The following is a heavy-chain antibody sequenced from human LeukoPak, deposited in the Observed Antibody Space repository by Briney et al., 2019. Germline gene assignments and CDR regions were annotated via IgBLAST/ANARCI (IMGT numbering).Heavy chain of an antibody. Sequence: SETLSLTCAVYGGSFSGYYWSWIRQPPGKGLEWIGEINHSGSTNYNPSLKSRVTISVDTSKNQFSLKLSSVTAADTAVYYCARVTLLWFGELRGGFDYRGQGTLVTVSS. J-gene: IGHJ4*02. V-gene: IGHV4-34*01. CDR3: ARVTLLWFGELRGGFDY. CDR1: GGSFSGYY. CDR2: INHSGST. D-gene: IGHD3-10*01.